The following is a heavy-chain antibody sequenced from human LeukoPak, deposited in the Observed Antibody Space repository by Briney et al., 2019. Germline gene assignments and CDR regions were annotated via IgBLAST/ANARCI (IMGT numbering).Heavy chain of an antibody. Sequence: GGSLRLSCAASGFTFSSYAMSWVRQAPGKGLEWVSAISGSGSSTYYADSVKGRFTISRDNSKNTLYLQMNSLRAEDTAVYYCAKDQVANDFWSGYNSWGQGTLVTVSS. CDR3: AKDQVANDFWSGYNS. CDR1: GFTFSSYA. CDR2: ISGSGSST. J-gene: IGHJ4*02. D-gene: IGHD3-3*01. V-gene: IGHV3-23*01.